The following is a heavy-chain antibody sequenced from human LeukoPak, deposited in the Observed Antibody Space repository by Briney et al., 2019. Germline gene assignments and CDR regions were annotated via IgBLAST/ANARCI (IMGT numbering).Heavy chain of an antibody. D-gene: IGHD2-15*01. Sequence: PSETLSLTCAVYGGSFSGYYWSWIRQPPGKGLEWIGEINHSGSTNYNPSLKSRVTISVDTSKSQFSLKLSSVTAADTAVYYCARGLRYCSGGSCYSSFGLNYWGQGTLVTVSS. CDR3: ARGLRYCSGGSCYSSFGLNY. CDR2: INHSGST. CDR1: GGSFSGYY. J-gene: IGHJ4*02. V-gene: IGHV4-34*01.